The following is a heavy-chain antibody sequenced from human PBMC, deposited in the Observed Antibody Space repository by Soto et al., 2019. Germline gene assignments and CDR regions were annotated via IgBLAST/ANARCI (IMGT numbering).Heavy chain of an antibody. CDR1: GYTFTDYH. D-gene: IGHD6-19*01. CDR3: ARDLRGGSAWIDP. Sequence: QVELVQSGTEVKKPGASVKVSCKASGYTFTDYHMHWVRQAPGQGLEWMGWINTNSGGTNYPQKCQGRVTMTRDTSINTAYMELNRLTSDDTAVYFCARDLRGGSAWIDPWGQGTLVTVSS. CDR2: INTNSGGT. J-gene: IGHJ5*02. V-gene: IGHV1-2*02.